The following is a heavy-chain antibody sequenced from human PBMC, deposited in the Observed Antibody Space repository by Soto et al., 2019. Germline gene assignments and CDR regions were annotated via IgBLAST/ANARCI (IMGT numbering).Heavy chain of an antibody. D-gene: IGHD1-26*01. CDR1: GGSFSDYY. J-gene: IGHJ5*02. V-gene: IGHV4-34*01. Sequence: QVQLQQWGAGLLKPSETLSLTCAVYGGSFSDYYWSWIRQPPGKGLEWIGEINHSGSTNYNPSLKSRVTLSVATSKNQFSLKLSSVTAADTAVYYCARGGAPSRGGGFARFDPWARGMLVTVSS. CDR2: INHSGST. CDR3: ARGGAPSRGGGFARFDP.